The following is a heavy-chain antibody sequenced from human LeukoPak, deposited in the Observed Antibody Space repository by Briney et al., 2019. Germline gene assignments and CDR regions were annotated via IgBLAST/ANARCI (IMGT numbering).Heavy chain of an antibody. CDR2: FQYSGST. D-gene: IGHD3-10*01. CDR1: GGSISPYY. J-gene: IGHJ3*02. Sequence: SETLSLTCTVSGGSISPYYWSWIRQPPGKGLEWIEYFQYSGSTSYNPSLKSRVTISVDTSKNQFSLKLSSVTAADSAVYSCARYGGTYFDTWGQGTMVTVSP. V-gene: IGHV4-59*08. CDR3: ARYGGTYFDT.